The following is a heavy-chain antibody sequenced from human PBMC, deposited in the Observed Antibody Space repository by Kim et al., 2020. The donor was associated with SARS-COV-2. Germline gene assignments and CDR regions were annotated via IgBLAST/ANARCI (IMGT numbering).Heavy chain of an antibody. CDR3: ARDKGLLSARVPAANPHNWFDP. D-gene: IGHD2-2*01. J-gene: IGHJ5*02. CDR2: ISAYNGNT. V-gene: IGHV1-18*01. Sequence: ASVKVSCKASGYTFTSYGISWVRQAPGQGLEWMGWISAYNGNTNYAQKMQGRVTMTTDTSTSTAYMELRSLISDDTAVYYCARDKGLLSARVPAANPHNWFDPWGQGTLVTVSS. CDR1: GYTFTSYG.